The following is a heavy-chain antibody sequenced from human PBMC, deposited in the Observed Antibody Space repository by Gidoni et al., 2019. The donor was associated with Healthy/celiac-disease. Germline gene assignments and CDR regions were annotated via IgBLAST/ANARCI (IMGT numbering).Heavy chain of an antibody. CDR3: ARVDWNDNYYYYYMDV. Sequence: EVQLVESGGGLVKPGGSLSLSCAASGFTFSSYSMNWVRQAPGKGLEWVSSISSSSSYIYYADSVKGRFTISRDNAKNSLYLQMNSLRAEDTAVYYCARVDWNDNYYYYYMDVWGKGTTVTVSS. CDR1: GFTFSSYS. D-gene: IGHD1-1*01. J-gene: IGHJ6*03. CDR2: ISSSSSYI. V-gene: IGHV3-21*01.